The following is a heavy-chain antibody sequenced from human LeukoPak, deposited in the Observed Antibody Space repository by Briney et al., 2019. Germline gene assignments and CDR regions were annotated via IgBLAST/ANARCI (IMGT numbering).Heavy chain of an antibody. CDR3: ARDRITYSGSYEDY. CDR1: GFTFSNYN. D-gene: IGHD1-26*01. J-gene: IGHJ4*02. Sequence: GGSLRLSCAASGFTFSNYNMNWVRQAPGKGLEWVSSISSSSSYIYYADSVKGRFTISRDNAKNSLYLQMNSLRAEDTAVYYCARDRITYSGSYEDYWGQGTLVTVSS. CDR2: ISSSSSYI. V-gene: IGHV3-21*01.